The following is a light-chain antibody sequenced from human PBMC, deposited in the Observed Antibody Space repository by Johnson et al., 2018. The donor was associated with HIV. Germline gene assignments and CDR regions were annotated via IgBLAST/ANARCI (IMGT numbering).Light chain of an antibody. CDR2: ESN. V-gene: IGLV1-51*02. CDR3: GTWDTRLSVLYV. CDR1: SSNIGNNY. J-gene: IGLJ1*01. Sequence: QSVLTQPPSVSAAPGQKVTISCSGSSSNIGNNYVSWYQQLPGTAPKLLIYESNKRPSGIPDRFSGSKSGTSATLGITGLQTGAEADYYCGTWDTRLSVLYVCGSGTKGTVL.